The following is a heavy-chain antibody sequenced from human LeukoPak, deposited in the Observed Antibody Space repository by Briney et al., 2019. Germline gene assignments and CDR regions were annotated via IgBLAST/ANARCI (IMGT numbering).Heavy chain of an antibody. CDR1: GGSFSGYY. V-gene: IGHV4-34*01. Sequence: SETLSLTCAVYGGSFSGYYWSWIRQPPGKGLEWIGEINHSGSTNYNPSLKSRVTISVDTSKNQFSLKLSSVTAADTAVYYCAREYYYYMDVWGKGTTVTISS. J-gene: IGHJ6*03. CDR3: AREYYYYMDV. CDR2: INHSGST.